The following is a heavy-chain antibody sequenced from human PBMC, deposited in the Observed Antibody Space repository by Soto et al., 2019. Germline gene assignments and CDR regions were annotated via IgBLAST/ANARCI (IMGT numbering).Heavy chain of an antibody. CDR1: GGTFSSYA. V-gene: IGHV1-69*13. Sequence: ASVKVSCKASGGTFSSYAISWVRQAPGQGLEWMGGIIPIFGTANYAQKFQGRVTITADESTSTAYMELSSLRSEDTAVYYCASNRHQLLIPHHSYYYGMDVWGQGTTVTVSS. CDR3: ASNRHQLLIPHHSYYYGMDV. D-gene: IGHD2-2*01. CDR2: IIPIFGTA. J-gene: IGHJ6*02.